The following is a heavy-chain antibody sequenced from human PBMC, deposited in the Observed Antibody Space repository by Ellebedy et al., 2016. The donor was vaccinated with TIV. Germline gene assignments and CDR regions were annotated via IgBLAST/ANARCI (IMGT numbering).Heavy chain of an antibody. D-gene: IGHD6-6*01. CDR3: ARTYSSSSPLDY. Sequence: GESLKISCAASGFTFSRYGMHWVRQAPGKGLEWVAVIWYDGSNKYYADSVKGRFTISRDNSKNTLYLQMNSLRAEATAVYYCARTYSSSSPLDYWGQGTLVTVSS. J-gene: IGHJ4*02. CDR2: IWYDGSNK. CDR1: GFTFSRYG. V-gene: IGHV3-33*01.